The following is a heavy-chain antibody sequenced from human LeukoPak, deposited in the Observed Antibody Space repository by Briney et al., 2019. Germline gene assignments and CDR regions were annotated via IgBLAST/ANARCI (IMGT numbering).Heavy chain of an antibody. D-gene: IGHD1-26*01. V-gene: IGHV4-59*08. CDR2: VSKTGDT. Sequence: PSETLSLTCTVSGGSLTTHYWAWLRQPPGKGLDWIGFVSKTGDTNSNPSLKSRVTISVDTSKNTFSLQLSSLTAADTAVYFCARRGAPSKLYYSDSWGQGTLVTVSS. CDR1: GGSLTTHY. CDR3: ARRGAPSKLYYSDS. J-gene: IGHJ4*02.